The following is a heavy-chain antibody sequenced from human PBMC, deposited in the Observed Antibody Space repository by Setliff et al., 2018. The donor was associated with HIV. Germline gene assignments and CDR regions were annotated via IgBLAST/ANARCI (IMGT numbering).Heavy chain of an antibody. CDR1: NGSISSHY. J-gene: IGHJ4*02. Sequence: PSETLSLTCTVSNGSISSHYWSWIRQPQGKGLEWIGNMYYSGSTNYNPSLKSRVTISVDRSQNHFSLKLSSVTAADTAVYYCAREVDYYDSSRYLLLYYFDSWGQGTLVTVSS. CDR3: AREVDYYDSSRYLLLYYFDS. CDR2: MYYSGST. V-gene: IGHV4-59*11. D-gene: IGHD3-22*01.